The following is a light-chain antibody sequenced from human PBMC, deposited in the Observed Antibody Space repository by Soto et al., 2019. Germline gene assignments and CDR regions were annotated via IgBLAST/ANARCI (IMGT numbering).Light chain of an antibody. CDR1: SSNTGASYD. CDR3: QSYDSSLTTFV. V-gene: IGLV1-40*01. J-gene: IGLJ1*01. CDR2: GSG. Sequence: QSVPTHPPSVSGAPGQRVTISCAGSSSNTGASYDVHWYQQLPGTASKVVIYGSGYRPSGVPDRFSGSKSGTSASLAITGLQPEDEADYYCQSYDSSLTTFVFGTGTKVTGL.